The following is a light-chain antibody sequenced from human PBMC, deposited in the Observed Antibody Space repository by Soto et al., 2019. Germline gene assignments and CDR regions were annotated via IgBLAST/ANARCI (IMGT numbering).Light chain of an antibody. CDR2: GAS. J-gene: IGKJ2*01. Sequence: IVLTQSPGTLSLSPGERATLSCGASHSVSSTYLAWYQQKPGQAPRLLIYGASSRATGIPDRFSGSGSGRDFTRNISRLEPEDFAVYYCQQYGGSPAYTFGQGTKLEIK. CDR3: QQYGGSPAYT. V-gene: IGKV3-20*01. CDR1: HSVSSTY.